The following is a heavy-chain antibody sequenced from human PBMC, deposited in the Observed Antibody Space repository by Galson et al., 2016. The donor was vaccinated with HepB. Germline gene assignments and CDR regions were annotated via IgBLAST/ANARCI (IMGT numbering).Heavy chain of an antibody. CDR3: VKHAGTHITGWSSDY. CDR1: GFTVSSNY. V-gene: IGHV3-23*01. J-gene: IGHJ4*02. D-gene: IGHD6-19*01. Sequence: SLRLSCAASGFTVSSNYMSWVRQAPGKGLEWVSSITRIDGTTYYAQSVRGRFTVSRDNSQNTLYLQMNSLRVDDTALYYCVKHAGTHITGWSSDYWGQGTLVTVSS. CDR2: ITRIDGTT.